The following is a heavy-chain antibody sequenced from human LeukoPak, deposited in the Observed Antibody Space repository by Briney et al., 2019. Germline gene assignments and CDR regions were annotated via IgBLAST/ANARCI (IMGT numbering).Heavy chain of an antibody. D-gene: IGHD1-1*01. Sequence: GGSLRLSCAAPGFTFSSYAMSWVRQAPGKGLEWVSAISGSGGSTYYADSVKGRFTISRDNSKNTLYLQMNSLRAEDTAVYYCAKERRRTTGTTDGMDVWGQGTTVTVSS. CDR2: ISGSGGST. J-gene: IGHJ6*02. CDR3: AKERRRTTGTTDGMDV. V-gene: IGHV3-23*01. CDR1: GFTFSSYA.